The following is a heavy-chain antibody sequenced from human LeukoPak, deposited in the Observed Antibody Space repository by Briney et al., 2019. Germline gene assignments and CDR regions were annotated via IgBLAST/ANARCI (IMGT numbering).Heavy chain of an antibody. CDR1: GYTFTGYY. CDR2: INPKGGGT. V-gene: IGHV1-2*02. D-gene: IGHD3-22*01. Sequence: GASVKVSCKASGYTFTGYYIQWIRQAPGQGLEWMGWINPKGGGTNSAQGFQGRVTTTRDTSISTAYMELSRLRSDDTAVYYCARWALDSSGYYSRGWYFDLWGRGTLVTVSS. J-gene: IGHJ2*01. CDR3: ARWALDSSGYYSRGWYFDL.